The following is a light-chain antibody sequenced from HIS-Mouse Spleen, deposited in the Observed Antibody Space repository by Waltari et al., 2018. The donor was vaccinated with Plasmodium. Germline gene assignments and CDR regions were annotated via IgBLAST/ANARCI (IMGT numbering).Light chain of an antibody. CDR2: GSS. V-gene: IGKV3-15*01. Sequence: EIVMTQSPATLSVSPGERATISCRASQSVSSNLAWYQQKPGQAPRLLIYGSSTRATGIPARLRGSGSGTEFTLTISSLQSEDFAVYYCQQYNNWSFTFGPGTKVDIK. CDR1: QSVSSN. CDR3: QQYNNWSFT. J-gene: IGKJ3*01.